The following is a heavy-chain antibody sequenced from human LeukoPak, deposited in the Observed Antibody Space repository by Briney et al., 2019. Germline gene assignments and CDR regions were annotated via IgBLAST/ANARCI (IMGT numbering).Heavy chain of an antibody. D-gene: IGHD1-26*01. V-gene: IGHV4-39*07. CDR2: VHYTGNT. CDR1: GFSITDRAYH. Sequence: SETLSLTCIVSGFSITDRAYHWGYIRQPPGKGLEWIGSVHYTGNTNYNPSLKSRVTISVDTSKNQFSLKLSSVTAADTAVYYCARAAGGSYGADAFDIWGPGTMVTVSS. J-gene: IGHJ3*02. CDR3: ARAAGGSYGADAFDI.